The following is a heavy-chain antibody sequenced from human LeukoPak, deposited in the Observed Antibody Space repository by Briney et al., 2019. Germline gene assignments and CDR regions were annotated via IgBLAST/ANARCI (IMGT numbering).Heavy chain of an antibody. J-gene: IGHJ6*02. CDR1: GFTFSSYG. Sequence: GGSLRLSCAASGFTFSSYGMHWVRQAPGKGLEWVAVISYDGSNKYYADSVKGRFTISRDNSKNTLYLQMNSLRAEDTAVYYCAKDGRHSYESDYYGMDVWGQGTTVTVSS. D-gene: IGHD3-22*01. CDR2: ISYDGSNK. CDR3: AKDGRHSYESDYYGMDV. V-gene: IGHV3-30*18.